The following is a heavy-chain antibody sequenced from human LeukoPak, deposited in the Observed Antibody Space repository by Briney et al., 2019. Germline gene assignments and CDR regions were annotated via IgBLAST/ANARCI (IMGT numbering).Heavy chain of an antibody. CDR2: IFTSGST. V-gene: IGHV4-4*07. CDR3: ARESSGTYYNPLGYMDV. CDR1: GGSISIYY. D-gene: IGHD3-10*01. Sequence: SETLSLTCTVSGGSISIYYWNWIRQPAGKGLEWIGRIFTSGSTNYNPSLTSRVTMSVDRSKNQFSLNLSSVTAADPAVYYCARESSGTYYNPLGYMDVWGKGTTVTVSS. J-gene: IGHJ6*03.